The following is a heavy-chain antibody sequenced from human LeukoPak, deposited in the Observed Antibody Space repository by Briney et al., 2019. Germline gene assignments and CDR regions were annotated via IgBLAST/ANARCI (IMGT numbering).Heavy chain of an antibody. CDR2: INTKTGNP. Sequence: ASVKVSCKASGYTFTNYAMNWVRQAPGQGLEWMGWINTKTGNPTYAPGFTGRFVFSLDTSVSTAYLQISSLKTEDTAVYYCAVLSYDSSGYYYPFDYWGQGTLVTVSS. CDR3: AVLSYDSSGYYYPFDY. D-gene: IGHD3-22*01. V-gene: IGHV7-4-1*02. CDR1: GYTFTNYA. J-gene: IGHJ4*02.